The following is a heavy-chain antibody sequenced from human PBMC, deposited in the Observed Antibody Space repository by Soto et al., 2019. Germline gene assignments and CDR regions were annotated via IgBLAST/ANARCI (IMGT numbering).Heavy chain of an antibody. J-gene: IGHJ5*02. CDR2: TYYSGST. CDR1: GGSISSGGYY. V-gene: IGHV4-31*03. D-gene: IGHD1-26*01. Sequence: TLSLTGTVSGGSISSGGYYWSWIRQHPGKGLEWIGYTYYSGSTYYNPSLKSRVTISVDTSKNQFSLKLSSVTAADTAVYYCARDRKVGANRVGWFDPWGQGTLVTVSS. CDR3: ARDRKVGANRVGWFDP.